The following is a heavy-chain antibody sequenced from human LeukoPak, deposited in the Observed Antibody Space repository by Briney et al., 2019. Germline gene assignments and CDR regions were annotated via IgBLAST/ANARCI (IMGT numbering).Heavy chain of an antibody. CDR1: DFSFITYA. CDR2: ISGGGDAT. D-gene: IGHD1-1*01. J-gene: IGHJ4*02. Sequence: PGGSLRLSCAASDFSFITYAMSWVRQAPGKGLEWVSTISGGGDATYYADSVKGRFTISRDNSKNTLYLQMNSLRVEDTAVYYCAKAQAADYNYYFDYWGQGTLVTVSS. CDR3: AKAQAADYNYYFDY. V-gene: IGHV3-23*01.